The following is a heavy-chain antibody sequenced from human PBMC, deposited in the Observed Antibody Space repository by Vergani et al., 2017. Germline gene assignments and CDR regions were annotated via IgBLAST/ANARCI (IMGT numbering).Heavy chain of an antibody. CDR1: GFTFSNYG. J-gene: IGHJ6*03. CDR3: AKAVYSSVRSCRSNNYCFFMNV. V-gene: IGHV3-30*18. Sequence: QVQLVESGGGVVQPGRSLRLSCAASGFTFSNYGMHWVRQAPGKGLEWVAVITFDGINSYYENSVKGRFTISRDNFKNTLYLQMNSLRAEDTAVYYCAKAVYSSVRSCRSNNYCFFMNVGGKGTRVTVSS. CDR2: ITFDGINS. D-gene: IGHD3-22*01.